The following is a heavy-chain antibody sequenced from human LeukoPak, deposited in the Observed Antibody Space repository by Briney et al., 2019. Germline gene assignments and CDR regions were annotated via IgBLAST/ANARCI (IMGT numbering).Heavy chain of an antibody. J-gene: IGHJ4*02. V-gene: IGHV3-48*01. CDR1: GFTFSSYS. Sequence: GGSLRLSCAASGFTFSSYSMNWVRQAPGKGLEWVSYVSSSSSTIYYGDSVKGRFTISRDNAKNSLFLQMNSLRAEDTAVYYCARRFAPGSGSHTPTSDYWGQGTLVTVSA. CDR2: VSSSSSTI. D-gene: IGHD3-10*01. CDR3: ARRFAPGSGSHTPTSDY.